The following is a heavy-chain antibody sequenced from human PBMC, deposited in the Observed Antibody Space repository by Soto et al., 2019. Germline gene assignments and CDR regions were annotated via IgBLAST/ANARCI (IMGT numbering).Heavy chain of an antibody. J-gene: IGHJ4*01. CDR1: GYTFSNFG. D-gene: IGHD3-9*01. V-gene: IGHV1-18*01. CDR3: TRDAKYYDILTGYFVNDY. CDR2: ISTDNGDT. Sequence: ASVKVSCKASGYTFSNFGISWVRQAPGQGLEWLGWISTDNGDTKYAQKFQGRVTMTTDTATTTVYMELGSLKPDDTAVYYCTRDAKYYDILTGYFVNDYWGQ.